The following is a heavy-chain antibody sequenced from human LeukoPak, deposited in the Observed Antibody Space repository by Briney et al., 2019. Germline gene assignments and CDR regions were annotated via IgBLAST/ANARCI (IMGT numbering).Heavy chain of an antibody. CDR3: ARARGDYYDSSGYYTAFDY. V-gene: IGHV4-34*01. D-gene: IGHD3-22*01. Sequence: PSEPLSLTCAVYGGPFSGYYWSWIRQPPGKGLEWIGEITQCGSANYNPSLKSRLTISVDMSKNQFSLKLNSVTAADTAVYYCARARGDYYDSSGYYTAFDYWGQGTLVTVSS. CDR2: ITQCGSA. J-gene: IGHJ4*02. CDR1: GGPFSGYY.